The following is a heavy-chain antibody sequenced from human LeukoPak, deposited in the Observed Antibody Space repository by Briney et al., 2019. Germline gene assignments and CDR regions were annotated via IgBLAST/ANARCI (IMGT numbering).Heavy chain of an antibody. V-gene: IGHV3-15*01. D-gene: IGHD3-3*01. Sequence: PGGSLRLSCVASGFSFTISRMVWVRQAPGKGLEWVGRIKDRIDGGTTDLAAPVKGRFTISRDDSRSTVYLQMDSLKTEDTAMYSCTTEFSHFYLSSGYASYWGLGTLVSVSS. CDR1: GFSFTISR. J-gene: IGHJ4*02. CDR2: IKDRIDGGTT. CDR3: TTEFSHFYLSSGYASY.